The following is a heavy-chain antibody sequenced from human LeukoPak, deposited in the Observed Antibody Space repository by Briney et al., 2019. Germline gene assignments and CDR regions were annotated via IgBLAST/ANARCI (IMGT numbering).Heavy chain of an antibody. CDR1: GGSISSYY. CDR2: IYYSGST. J-gene: IGHJ4*02. Sequence: SETLSHACTVSGGSISSYYWSWIRQPPGKGLEWIGYIYYSGSTNYNPSLKSRVTISVDTSKNQFSLKLSSVTAADTAVYYCARGFRIQLWSLNFDYWGQGTLVTVSS. CDR3: ARGFRIQLWSLNFDY. D-gene: IGHD5-18*01. V-gene: IGHV4-59*01.